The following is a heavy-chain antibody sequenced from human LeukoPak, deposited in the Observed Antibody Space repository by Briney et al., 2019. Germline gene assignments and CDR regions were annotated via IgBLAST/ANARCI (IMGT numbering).Heavy chain of an antibody. V-gene: IGHV3-23*01. CDR2: ISGSGGST. J-gene: IGHJ4*02. CDR1: GFTFSSYA. Sequence: PGGSLRLSCAASGFTFSSYAMSWVRQAPGKGLEWVSAISGSGGSTYYADSVKGRFTISRDNSKNTLYLQMNSLRAEDTAVYYCAKTLQNYYDILTGYYGLPDNFDYWGQGTLVTVSS. D-gene: IGHD3-9*01. CDR3: AKTLQNYYDILTGYYGLPDNFDY.